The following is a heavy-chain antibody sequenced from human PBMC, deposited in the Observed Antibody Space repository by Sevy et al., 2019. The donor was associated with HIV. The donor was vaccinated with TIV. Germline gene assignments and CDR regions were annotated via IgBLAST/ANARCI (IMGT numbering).Heavy chain of an antibody. CDR3: AYSGSSSEGYYFDY. J-gene: IGHJ4*02. D-gene: IGHD1-26*01. CDR1: GFTFSGSA. Sequence: GGSLRLSCAASGFTFSGSAMHWDRQASGKGLEWVGRIRMKANAYATSHATSVKGRFTVSRDDSKNTAYLQMNNLKTEDTALYYCAYSGSSSEGYYFDYWGQGTLVTVSS. V-gene: IGHV3-73*01. CDR2: IRMKANAYAT.